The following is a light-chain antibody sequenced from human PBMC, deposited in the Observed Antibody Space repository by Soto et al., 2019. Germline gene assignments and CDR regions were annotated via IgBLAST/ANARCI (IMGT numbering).Light chain of an antibody. CDR2: YDN. Sequence: SYELTQSPSISVAPGQTARLTCGGDNIGSKSVHWYQQKPGQAPVLVIYYDNDRPSGIPDRFSGSNSGNTATLTISRVEAGDEADYYCQVWNDSGDHAIFGGGTKVTVL. CDR1: NIGSKS. CDR3: QVWNDSGDHAI. V-gene: IGLV3-21*04. J-gene: IGLJ2*01.